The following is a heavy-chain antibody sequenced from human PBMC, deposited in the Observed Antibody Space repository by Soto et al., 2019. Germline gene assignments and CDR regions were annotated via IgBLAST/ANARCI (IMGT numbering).Heavy chain of an antibody. D-gene: IGHD3-22*01. CDR2: IYPGDSDT. J-gene: IGHJ4*01. CDR1: GYSFTSYW. CDR3: ARLVATSDYYYGDY. V-gene: IGHV5-51*01. Sequence: PGESLKISCKGSGYSFTSYWIAWVRQMPGKGLEWMGIIYPGDSDTRYSPSFQGQVTISADKSITTAYLQWSSLKASDTAMYYGARLVATSDYYYGDYWGQGTLVTVSS.